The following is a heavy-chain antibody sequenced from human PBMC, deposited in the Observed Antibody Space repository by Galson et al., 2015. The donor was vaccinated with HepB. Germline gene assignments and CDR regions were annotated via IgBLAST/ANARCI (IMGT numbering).Heavy chain of an antibody. CDR1: GFTFSDYY. V-gene: IGHV3-11*01. J-gene: IGHJ5*02. CDR3: ARTSLGWFDA. CDR2: MSSRGTTI. Sequence: SLRLSCAASGFTFSDYYMSWIRQAPGKGLEWVSYMSSRGTTIIYADSVKGRFTISRDNAKNSLYLQMNSLRAEDTAVYYCARTSLGWFDAWGQGTLVTVSS.